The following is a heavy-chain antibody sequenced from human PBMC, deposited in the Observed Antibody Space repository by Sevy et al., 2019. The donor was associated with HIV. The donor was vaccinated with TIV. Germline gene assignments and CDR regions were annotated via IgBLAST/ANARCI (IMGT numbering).Heavy chain of an antibody. J-gene: IGHJ6*02. CDR1: GGSFSGYY. CDR3: ARDRDYGIDV. Sequence: SETLSLTCAVYGGSFSGYYWSWIRQPPGKGLEWIGEINHSGSTNYNPSLKSRVTISVDTSKNQFSLKLSSVTAADTAVYYCARDRDYGIDVWGQGTTVTVSS. CDR2: INHSGST. V-gene: IGHV4-34*01.